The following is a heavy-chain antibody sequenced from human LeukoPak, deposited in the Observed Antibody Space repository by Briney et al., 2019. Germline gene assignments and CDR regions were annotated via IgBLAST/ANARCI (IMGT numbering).Heavy chain of an antibody. V-gene: IGHV3-21*01. J-gene: IGHJ4*02. CDR2: ISSSSSYI. CDR3: ARANYYDISGYDY. D-gene: IGHD3-22*01. Sequence: GGSLRLSCAASGFTFSSYSMNWVRQAPGKGLEWVSSISSSSSYIYYADSVKGRFTISRDNAKNSLYLQMNSLRAEDTAVYYCARANYYDISGYDYWGQGTLVTVSS. CDR1: GFTFSSYS.